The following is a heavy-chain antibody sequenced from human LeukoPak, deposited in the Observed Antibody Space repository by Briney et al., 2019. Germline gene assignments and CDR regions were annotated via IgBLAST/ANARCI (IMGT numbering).Heavy chain of an antibody. J-gene: IGHJ4*02. CDR2: IYYSGST. D-gene: IGHD1-26*01. V-gene: IGHV4-34*01. CDR1: GGSFSGYY. CDR3: AGLVGATPWFDY. Sequence: SETLSLTCAVYGGSFSGYYWSWIRQPPGKGLEWIGSIYYSGSTYYNPSLKSRVTISVDTSKNQFSLKLSSVTAADTAVYYCAGLVGATPWFDYWGQGTLVTVSS.